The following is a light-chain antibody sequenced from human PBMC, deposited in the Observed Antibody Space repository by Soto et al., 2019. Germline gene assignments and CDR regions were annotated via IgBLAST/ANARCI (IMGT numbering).Light chain of an antibody. J-gene: IGKJ1*01. CDR2: GAS. CDR3: QQSGSSPRT. Sequence: DIVLTQSPGTLSLSPGERATLSCRATQSISSSYLAWYQQKPGQAPRLLIYGASSRATGIPDRFSGSGSGTDFTLTISRLGPEDFAVYYCQQSGSSPRTFGQGTKVEIK. CDR1: QSISSSY. V-gene: IGKV3-20*01.